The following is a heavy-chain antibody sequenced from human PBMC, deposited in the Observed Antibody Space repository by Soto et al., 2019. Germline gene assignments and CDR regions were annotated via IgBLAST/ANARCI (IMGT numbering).Heavy chain of an antibody. CDR3: ARDRVMTFGEIIVVGTNLDV. D-gene: IGHD3-16*02. J-gene: IGHJ6*02. CDR2: ISSRSSYI. V-gene: IGHV3-21*01. Sequence: EVQLVESGGGLVKPGGSLRLSCAASGFTFSSHSMNWVRQAPGKGLELVSSISSRSSYIYYADSVKGRFTISRDNAKNSLYLQMNSLRVEDTALYYCARDRVMTFGEIIVVGTNLDVWGQGTTVTVSS. CDR1: GFTFSSHS.